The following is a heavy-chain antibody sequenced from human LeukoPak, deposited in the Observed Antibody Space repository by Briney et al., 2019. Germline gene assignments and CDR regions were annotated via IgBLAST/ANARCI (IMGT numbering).Heavy chain of an antibody. CDR2: IYSGGST. CDR3: VRNSGELGA. J-gene: IGHJ5*02. Sequence: GGSLRLSCAASGFTVSNNYMSWVRRAAGKGLEWVALIYSGGSTYYADSVKGRFTIFRDNSKNTLHLQMNSLRAEDTAVYYCVRNSGELGAWGQGTLVTVSS. V-gene: IGHV3-53*01. CDR1: GFTVSNNY. D-gene: IGHD2-21*01.